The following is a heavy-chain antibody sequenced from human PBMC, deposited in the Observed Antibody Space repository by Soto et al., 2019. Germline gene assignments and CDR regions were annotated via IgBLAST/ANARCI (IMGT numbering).Heavy chain of an antibody. CDR2: IYYSGST. V-gene: IGHV4-59*01. CDR3: ARNQYGSGKYYYYMDV. CDR1: GVSISSYY. Sequence: SETLSLTCTVSGVSISSYYWSWIRQPPGKGLEWIGYIYYSGSTNYNPSLKSRVTISVDTSKNQFSLKLSSVTAADTAVYYCARNQYGSGKYYYYMDVWGKGTTVTVSS. D-gene: IGHD3-10*01. J-gene: IGHJ6*03.